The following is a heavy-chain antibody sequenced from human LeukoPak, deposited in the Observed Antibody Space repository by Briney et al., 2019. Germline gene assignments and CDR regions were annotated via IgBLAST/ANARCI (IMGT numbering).Heavy chain of an antibody. V-gene: IGHV3-21*01. D-gene: IGHD1-26*01. Sequence: GGSLRLFCAASGFPFSSYSMNWVRQAPGRGVEWVSSISCRSNSYIYYPGSVQGRFTITRDNDKNKMNLQMNSHRAEDTAVYYYARDRGGSLGAADYWGQGTLVTVSS. CDR1: GFPFSSYS. CDR3: ARDRGGSLGAADY. CDR2: ISCRSNSYI. J-gene: IGHJ4*02.